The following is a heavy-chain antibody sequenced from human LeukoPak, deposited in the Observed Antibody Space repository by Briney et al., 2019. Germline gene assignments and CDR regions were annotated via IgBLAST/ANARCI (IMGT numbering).Heavy chain of an antibody. V-gene: IGHV7-4-1*02. Sequence: ASVKVSCTASGYTFTSYAMNWVRQAPGQGLEGMGWINTNTGNPTYAQGFTGRFVFSLDTSVSTAYLQISSLKAEDTAVYYCARGRITMVRGVSYWFDPWGQGTLVTVSS. CDR1: GYTFTSYA. CDR2: INTNTGNP. J-gene: IGHJ5*02. D-gene: IGHD3-10*01. CDR3: ARGRITMVRGVSYWFDP.